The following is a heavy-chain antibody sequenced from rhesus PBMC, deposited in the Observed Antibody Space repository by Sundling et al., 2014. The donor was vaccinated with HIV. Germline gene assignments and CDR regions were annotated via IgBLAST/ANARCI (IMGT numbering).Heavy chain of an antibody. D-gene: IGHD1-26*01. CDR1: GFSLSTSGMG. J-gene: IGHJ4*01. Sequence: QVTLKESGPALVKPTQTLTLTCTLSGFSLSTSGMGVGWIRQPPGKALEWLATIYWDDDKYYSASLKSRLTISKDSSKNQVVLTMTNMDPVDTATYFCARVAYNWNPFDYWGQGVLVTVSS. CDR3: ARVAYNWNPFDY. CDR2: IYWDDDK. V-gene: IGHV2S1*01.